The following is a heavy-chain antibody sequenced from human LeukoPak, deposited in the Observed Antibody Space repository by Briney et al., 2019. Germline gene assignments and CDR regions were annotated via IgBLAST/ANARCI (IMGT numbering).Heavy chain of an antibody. CDR1: GYTFTGYY. D-gene: IGHD1-1*01. V-gene: IGHV1-2*02. CDR2: INPNIGGT. CDR3: ARSRDTNSYPPYYYYMDV. Sequence: ASVKVSCKTSGYTFTGYYIHWVRQSPGQGLEWMAWINPNIGGTDYSQKFQGRVTMTRDTSINTAYMELSRLRSDDTAVYYCARSRDTNSYPPYYYYMDVWGKGTTVTVSS. J-gene: IGHJ6*03.